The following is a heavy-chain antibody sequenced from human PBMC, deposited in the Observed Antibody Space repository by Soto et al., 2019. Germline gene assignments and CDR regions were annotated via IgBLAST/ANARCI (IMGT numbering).Heavy chain of an antibody. J-gene: IGHJ4*02. CDR2: ISGSGGST. V-gene: IGHV3-23*01. CDR3: AKDHGVDYGYFRVPDF. D-gene: IGHD4-17*01. Sequence: EVQLLESGVGLVQPGGSLRLSCAASGFTFSSDAMIWVRQATGKGLEWVSAISGSGGSTYYADPVKGRFTISRDNSKNTLYLQINSLRAEDTAVYYCAKDHGVDYGYFRVPDFWCQGTLVTVSS. CDR1: GFTFSSDA.